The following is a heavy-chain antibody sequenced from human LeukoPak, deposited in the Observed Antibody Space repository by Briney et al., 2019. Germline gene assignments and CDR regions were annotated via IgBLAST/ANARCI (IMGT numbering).Heavy chain of an antibody. Sequence: SETLSLTCTVSGGSISSGDYYWSWIRQPPGKGLEWIGYIYYSGSTYYNPSLKSRVTISVDTSKNQFSLKLSSVTAADTAVYYCARVQLGDGYNLFDYWGRGTLVTVSS. V-gene: IGHV4-30-4*01. J-gene: IGHJ4*02. CDR1: GGSISSGDYY. CDR2: IYYSGST. CDR3: ARVQLGDGYNLFDY. D-gene: IGHD5-24*01.